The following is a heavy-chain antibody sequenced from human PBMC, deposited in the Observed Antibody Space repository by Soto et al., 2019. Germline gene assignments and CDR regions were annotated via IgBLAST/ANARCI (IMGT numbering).Heavy chain of an antibody. D-gene: IGHD1-1*01. CDR1: GVSISSHDW. J-gene: IGHJ4*02. Sequence: QVQLQESGPGLVKPSGTLSLTCTVSGVSISSHDWWTWVRKPPGKGLEWIGESHQSGNTNYNSSLESRVAISVDKSKNQFSLHLTSVTVADTAMYYCATRDNNKFYWGQGTLVTVSS. CDR2: SHQSGNT. CDR3: ATRDNNKFY. V-gene: IGHV4-4*02.